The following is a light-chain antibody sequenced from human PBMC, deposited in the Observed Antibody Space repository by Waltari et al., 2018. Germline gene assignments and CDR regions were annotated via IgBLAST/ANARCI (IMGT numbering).Light chain of an antibody. V-gene: IGLV2-23*03. CDR2: EGS. CDR1: SSDVGSNNL. J-gene: IGLJ2*01. Sequence: QSALTQPASVSGSPGQSITISCTGTSSDVGSNNLVSWYQQHPGQAPKAVISEGSERPSGISFRFSGSKSGITACLTISGLQPEDEADYYCCSYAGSGTFVLFGGGTKLTVL. CDR3: CSYAGSGTFVL.